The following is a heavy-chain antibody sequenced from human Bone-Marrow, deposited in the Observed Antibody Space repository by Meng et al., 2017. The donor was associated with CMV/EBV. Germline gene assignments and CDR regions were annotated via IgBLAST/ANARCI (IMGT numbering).Heavy chain of an antibody. CDR2: IFSNDEK. Sequence: SGPTLVKPTETLTLTCTVSGFPLSNARMGVSWIRQPPGKALEWLAHIFSNDEKSYSTSLKSRLTISKDTSKSQVVLTMTNMDPVDTATCYCARMPVYCSSTSCFSPYAFDIWGQGTMVTVSS. J-gene: IGHJ3*02. CDR3: ARMPVYCSSTSCFSPYAFDI. D-gene: IGHD2-2*01. CDR1: GFPLSNARMG. V-gene: IGHV2-26*01.